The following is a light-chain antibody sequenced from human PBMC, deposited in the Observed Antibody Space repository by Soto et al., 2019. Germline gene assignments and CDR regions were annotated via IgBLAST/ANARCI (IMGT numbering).Light chain of an antibody. CDR1: HNIERW. J-gene: IGKJ1*01. CDR2: DAS. Sequence: IQMTQSPSTLSASVGDRVTITCRASHNIERWMAWYQQKPGKAPSLLIFDASTLHSGVPSRFSGSGSGTDFTLNISRLQPDDFATYYCQQFGISTTFGQGTKVDIX. CDR3: QQFGISTT. V-gene: IGKV1-5*01.